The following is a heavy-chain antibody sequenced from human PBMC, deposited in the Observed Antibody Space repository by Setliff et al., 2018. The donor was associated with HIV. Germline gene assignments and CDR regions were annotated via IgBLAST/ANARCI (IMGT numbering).Heavy chain of an antibody. Sequence: SETLSLTCTVSGDSVSSRSYYWSWIRQPPGKGLEWMGYIYYSGSTNYNPSLKSRVTISVDTSKNQFSLKLSSVIAADTAVYYCARIFGDQGYYYGMDVWGQGTTVTVSS. D-gene: IGHD3-3*01. CDR3: ARIFGDQGYYYGMDV. CDR1: GDSVSSRSYY. CDR2: IYYSGST. V-gene: IGHV4-61*01. J-gene: IGHJ6*02.